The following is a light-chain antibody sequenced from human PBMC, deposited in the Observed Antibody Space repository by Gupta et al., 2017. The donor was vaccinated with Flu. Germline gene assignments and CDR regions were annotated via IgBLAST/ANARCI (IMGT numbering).Light chain of an antibody. J-gene: IGLJ1*01. CDR1: SSDVGGYNY. CDR2: EVS. V-gene: IGLV2-14*01. Sequence: QSALTQPASVSGSPGQSTPISCTGTSSDVGGYNYVSWYQQHPGKAPKLMIYEVSNRPSGVSNRFSGSKSDNTASLTISGLHSEDEADYFCSSYTSTTTPGVFGTGTRVTVL. CDR3: SSYTSTTTPGV.